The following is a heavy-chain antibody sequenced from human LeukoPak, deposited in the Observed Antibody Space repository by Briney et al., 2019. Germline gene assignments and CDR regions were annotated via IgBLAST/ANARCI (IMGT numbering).Heavy chain of an antibody. V-gene: IGHV3-23*01. CDR1: GFTFSSYA. J-gene: IGHJ6*03. CDR3: KNWNVGYYYYYYMDV. CDR2: ISGSGGST. Sequence: PGGSLRLSCAASGFTFSSYAMSWVRQAPGKGLEWVSAISGSGGSTYYADSVKGRFTISRDNSKNTLYLQMNSLRAEDTAVYYCKNWNVGYYYYYYMDVWGKGTTVTVSS. D-gene: IGHD1-1*01.